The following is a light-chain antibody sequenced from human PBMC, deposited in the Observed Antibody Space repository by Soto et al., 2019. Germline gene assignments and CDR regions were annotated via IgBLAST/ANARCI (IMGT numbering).Light chain of an antibody. Sequence: IQMTRSPSSLSASVVDRVSITFLASQSISTHLSLYQQKPGKAPKLLIYAASSLQSWVPSRFSGSGSGTDFTLTISSLQPEDFATYYCLQDYNYPWTFGQGTKVDIK. V-gene: IGKV1-6*01. CDR3: LQDYNYPWT. J-gene: IGKJ1*01. CDR2: AAS. CDR1: QSISTH.